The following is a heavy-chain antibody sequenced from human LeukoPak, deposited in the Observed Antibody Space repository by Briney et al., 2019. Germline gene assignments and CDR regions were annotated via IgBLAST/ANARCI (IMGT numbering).Heavy chain of an antibody. Sequence: GRSLRLSCAASGFTFSSYAMHWVRQAPGKGLEWVAVISYDGSNKYYADSVKGRFTISRDNSKNTLYLQMNSLRAEDTAVYYCARDLGHVDTAMVDYWGQGTLVTVSS. D-gene: IGHD5-18*01. J-gene: IGHJ4*02. CDR2: ISYDGSNK. CDR3: ARDLGHVDTAMVDY. CDR1: GFTFSSYA. V-gene: IGHV3-30*04.